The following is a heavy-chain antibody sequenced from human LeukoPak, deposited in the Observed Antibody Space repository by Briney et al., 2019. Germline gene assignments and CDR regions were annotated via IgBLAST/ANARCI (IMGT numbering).Heavy chain of an antibody. CDR1: GYTSTGNY. CDR2: INPDNGGT. J-gene: IGHJ4*02. Sequence: ASVKVSCKASGYTSTGNYMHWVRQAPGQGLEWMGWINPDNGGTDYAQKFQGRVTLTRDTSISTAYMELSRLRFDDTAIYYCARERWFFDDWGQGTLVIVSS. CDR3: ARERWFFDD. D-gene: IGHD5-24*01. V-gene: IGHV1-2*02.